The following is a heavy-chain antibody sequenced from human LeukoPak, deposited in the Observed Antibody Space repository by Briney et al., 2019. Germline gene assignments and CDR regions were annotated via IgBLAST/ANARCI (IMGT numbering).Heavy chain of an antibody. CDR1: GFTFDDYA. Sequence: GRSLRLSCAASGFTFDDYAMHWVRQAPGKGLEWVSGISWNSGSIGYADSVKGRFAISRDNAKNSQYLQMNSLRADDTALYYCVKGYYDSSGFSDAFDIWGQGTMVTVSS. V-gene: IGHV3-9*01. D-gene: IGHD3-22*01. CDR3: VKGYYDSSGFSDAFDI. J-gene: IGHJ3*02. CDR2: ISWNSGSI.